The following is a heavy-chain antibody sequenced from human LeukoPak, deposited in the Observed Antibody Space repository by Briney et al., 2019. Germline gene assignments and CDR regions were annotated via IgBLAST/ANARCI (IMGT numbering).Heavy chain of an antibody. J-gene: IGHJ6*03. CDR2: ISAYNGNT. V-gene: IGHV1-18*01. CDR1: GYTFTSYG. CDR3: ARDDSSSWYKGFYYYYYYMDV. Sequence: ASVKVSRKASGYTFTSYGISWVRQAPGQGLEWMGWISAYNGNTNYAQKLQGRVTMTTDTSTSTAYMELRSLRSDDTAVYYCARDDSSSWYKGFYYYYYYMDVWGKGTTVTISS. D-gene: IGHD6-13*01.